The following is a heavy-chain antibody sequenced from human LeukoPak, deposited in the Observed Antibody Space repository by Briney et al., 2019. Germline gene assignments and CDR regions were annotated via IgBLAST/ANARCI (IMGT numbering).Heavy chain of an antibody. CDR2: ISSDGVNT. CDR1: GFTFSRYA. Sequence: GGSLRLSCAASGFTFSRYAMSWVRQAPGKGLEFVSAISSDGVNTYYADSLTGRFTISRDNSKNTLYLQMGSLRAEDMAVYYCARYFCDYSGYALDYWGQGTLVSVSP. V-gene: IGHV3-64*02. J-gene: IGHJ4*02. CDR3: ARYFCDYSGYALDY. D-gene: IGHD3-22*01.